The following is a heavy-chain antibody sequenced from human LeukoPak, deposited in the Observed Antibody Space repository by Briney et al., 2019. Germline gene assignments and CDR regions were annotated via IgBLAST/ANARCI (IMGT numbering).Heavy chain of an antibody. Sequence: GGSLGLSCEVSGSTFRNYWMSWIRRVPGKGLEWLAFIKRDGREMHYVDSGRGGFTVSTNSAKNSLFLQMNSLRAEDTAVYYCASLQTDPTVVNGFWGQGTLVTVSS. CDR2: IKRDGREM. CDR1: GSTFRNYW. CDR3: ASLQTDPTVVNGF. D-gene: IGHD4-11*01. V-gene: IGHV3-7*01. J-gene: IGHJ4*02.